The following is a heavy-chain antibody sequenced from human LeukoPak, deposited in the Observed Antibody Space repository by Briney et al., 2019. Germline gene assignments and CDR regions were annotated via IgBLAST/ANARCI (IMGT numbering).Heavy chain of an antibody. D-gene: IGHD6-13*01. J-gene: IGHJ3*02. CDR1: VFTFVEYA. Sequence: GGSLRLSCPASVFTFVEYAMHWVRQAPGKGLEWVGGMSWKSGSIGYADSVKGRFTISRDNAKNSLYLQMNSLRAEDTALYYCAKDTAPDSGYSSSWRHGNAFDIWGQGTMVTVSS. CDR3: AKDTAPDSGYSSSWRHGNAFDI. V-gene: IGHV3-9*01. CDR2: MSWKSGSI.